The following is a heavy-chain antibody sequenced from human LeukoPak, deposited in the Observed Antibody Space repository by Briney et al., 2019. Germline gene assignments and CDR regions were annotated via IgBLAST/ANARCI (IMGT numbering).Heavy chain of an antibody. CDR3: ARGRGWVDH. CDR2: IHDDGRAT. CDR1: GFTFSTYA. J-gene: IGHJ4*02. V-gene: IGHV3-7*01. D-gene: IGHD3-16*01. Sequence: GGSLRLSCAASGFTFSTYAMTWVRQAPGKGLEWVANIHDDGRATNYVDSVKGRFTISRDNARNSVYLQLNSLRAEDTALYFCARGRGWVDHWGQGTLVTVSS.